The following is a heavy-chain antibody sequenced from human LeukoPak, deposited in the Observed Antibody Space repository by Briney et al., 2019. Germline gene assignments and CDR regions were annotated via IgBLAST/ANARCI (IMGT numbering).Heavy chain of an antibody. CDR1: GDSISSYY. J-gene: IGHJ4*02. CDR3: ARARGVTIFAGFDY. CDR2: IYYSGSGTT. Sequence: PSETLSLTCTVSGDSISSYYWSWIRQPPGKGLEWIGYIYYSGSGTTTYNPSLKSRVTISVDTSKNQFSLKLTSVTAADTAVYYCARARGVTIFAGFDYWGQGTLVTVSS. D-gene: IGHD3-3*01. V-gene: IGHV4-59*12.